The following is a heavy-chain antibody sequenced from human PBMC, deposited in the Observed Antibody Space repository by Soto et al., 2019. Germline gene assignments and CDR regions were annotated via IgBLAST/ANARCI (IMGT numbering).Heavy chain of an antibody. J-gene: IGHJ6*02. CDR3: GNDRSIGWTNFDDMDV. CDR2: ILYDGSKK. V-gene: IGHV3-30*18. CDR1: GFTFSSYG. D-gene: IGHD6-19*01. Sequence: QVQLVESGGGVVQPGSSLRLSCAASGFTFSSYGMHWVRQAPGKGLERVAVILYDGSKKYYADSVKGRFTISIVNSKNTLYVHMGSPRAEDTALYYLGNDRSIGWTNFDDMDVGGQGTPVSVAS.